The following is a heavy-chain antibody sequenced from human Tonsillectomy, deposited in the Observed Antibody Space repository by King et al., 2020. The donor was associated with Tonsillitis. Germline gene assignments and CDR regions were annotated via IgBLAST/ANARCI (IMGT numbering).Heavy chain of an antibody. V-gene: IGHV4-31*03. D-gene: IGHD1-1*01. CDR3: AGTSPPYYSYSMEV. CDR2: ISYSGNT. J-gene: IGHJ6*03. CDR1: GGSISSAGYY. Sequence: VQLQESGPGLVKPSQTLSLTCTVSGGSISSAGYYWSWIRQHPGQGLEWIGYISYSGNTFYNPSLKSRLTISLDTSQNQFSLKVSSVNAADTAVYYCAGTSPPYYSYSMEVWGKGTTVTVSS.